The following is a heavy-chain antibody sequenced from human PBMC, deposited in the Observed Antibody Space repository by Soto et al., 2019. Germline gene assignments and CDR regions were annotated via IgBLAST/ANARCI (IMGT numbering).Heavy chain of an antibody. J-gene: IGHJ4*02. D-gene: IGHD3-9*01. CDR2: IYYSGST. V-gene: IGHV4-59*01. CDR3: ARGLGGVTGYHY. Sequence: SETLSLTCTVSGGSISSYYWSWIRQPPGKGLEWIGYIYYSGSTNYNPSLKSRVTISVDTSKNQFSLKLSSVTAADTAVYYCARGLGGVTGYHYWGQGTLVTVSS. CDR1: GGSISSYY.